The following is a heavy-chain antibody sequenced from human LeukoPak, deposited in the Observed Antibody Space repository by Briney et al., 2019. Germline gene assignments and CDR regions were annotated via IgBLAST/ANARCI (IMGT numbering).Heavy chain of an antibody. CDR3: AKDAGYSYGSRGFYFDY. Sequence: GGSLRFSCAASGFTFSSYAMSWVRQAPGKGLEWVSAISGSGGSTYYADSVKGRFTISRDNSQNTLYLQMNSLRAEDTAVYYCAKDAGYSYGSRGFYFDYWGQGTLVTVSS. J-gene: IGHJ4*02. V-gene: IGHV3-23*01. CDR1: GFTFSSYA. D-gene: IGHD5-18*01. CDR2: ISGSGGST.